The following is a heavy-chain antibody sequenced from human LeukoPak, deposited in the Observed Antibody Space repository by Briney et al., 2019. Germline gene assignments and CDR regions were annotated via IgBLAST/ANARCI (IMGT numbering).Heavy chain of an antibody. CDR2: IYYSGST. J-gene: IGHJ3*02. Sequence: SETLSLTCTVSGGSISSYYWSWIRQPPGRGLEWIGYIYYSGSTHYNPSLKSRVTISVDTSKKQFSLKLSSVTAADTAVYYCARDRLSGWYRDAFDIWGQGTMVTVSS. CDR3: ARDRLSGWYRDAFDI. D-gene: IGHD6-19*01. CDR1: GGSISSYY. V-gene: IGHV4-59*12.